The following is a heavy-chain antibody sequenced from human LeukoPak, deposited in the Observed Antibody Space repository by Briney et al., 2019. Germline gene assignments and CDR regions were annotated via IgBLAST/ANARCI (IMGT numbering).Heavy chain of an antibody. J-gene: IGHJ5*02. CDR2: INHSGST. CDR3: ARVLPWDIVVVPAAIRRWFDP. D-gene: IGHD2-2*02. Sequence: GSQRLSCVASGFTFNIYAMIWIRQPPGKGLEWIGEINHSGSTNYNPSLKSRVTISVDTSKNQFSLKLSSVTAADTAVYYCARVLPWDIVVVPAAIRRWFDPWGQGTLVTVSS. CDR1: GFTFNIYA. V-gene: IGHV4-34*01.